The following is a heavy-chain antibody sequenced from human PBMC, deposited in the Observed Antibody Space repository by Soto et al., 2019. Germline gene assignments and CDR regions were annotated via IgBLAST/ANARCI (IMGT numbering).Heavy chain of an antibody. CDR2: ISSSSSYI. CDR1: GFTFSSYS. V-gene: IGHV3-21*01. Sequence: GESLKISCAASGFTFSSYSMNWVRQAPGKGLEWVSSISSSSSYIYYADSVKGRFTISRDNAKNSLYLQMNSLRAEDTAVYYCAREDIAAAGNEGFDYWGQGTLVTVSS. CDR3: AREDIAAAGNEGFDY. D-gene: IGHD6-13*01. J-gene: IGHJ4*02.